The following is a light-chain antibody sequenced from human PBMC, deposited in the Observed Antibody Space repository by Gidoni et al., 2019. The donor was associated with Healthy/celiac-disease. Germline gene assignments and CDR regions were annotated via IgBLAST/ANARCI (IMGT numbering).Light chain of an antibody. V-gene: IGLV2-23*01. Sequence: SGSPGQSITISCTGTSSDVGSYNLVSWYQQHPGKAPKLMIYEGSKRPSGVSNRFSGSKSGNTASLTISWLQAEDEADYYCCSYAVSSSSVVFGGGTKLTVL. CDR2: EGS. CDR3: CSYAVSSSSVV. CDR1: SSDVGSYNL. J-gene: IGLJ2*01.